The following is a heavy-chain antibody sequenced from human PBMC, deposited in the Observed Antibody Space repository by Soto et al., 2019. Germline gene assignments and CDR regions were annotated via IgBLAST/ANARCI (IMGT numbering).Heavy chain of an antibody. V-gene: IGHV4-34*01. CDR3: ARFRLRYRGGYYGMDV. CDR2: INHSGST. D-gene: IGHD3-9*01. Sequence: SETLSLTCAVYGGSFSGYYWSWIRQPPGKGLEWIGEINHSGSTNYNPSLKSRVTISVDTSKNQFSLKLSSVTAADTAVYYCARFRLRYRGGYYGMDVWGQGTTVTVSS. CDR1: GGSFSGYY. J-gene: IGHJ6*02.